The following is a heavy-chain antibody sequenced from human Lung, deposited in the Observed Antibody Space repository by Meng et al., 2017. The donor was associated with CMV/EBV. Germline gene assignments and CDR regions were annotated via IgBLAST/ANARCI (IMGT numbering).Heavy chain of an antibody. J-gene: IGHJ4*02. V-gene: IGHV1-18*01. CDR2: ISCYNGDT. CDR3: ARVEVGITSGDY. Sequence: QVQLVQSGAKVKKPGASVRVSCKASVYTFTHHGISWIRQAPGQGLEWMGWISCYNGDTNYAQKFQGKVTMTTDTSTSTAYMDLRSLRSDDTAVYYCARVEVGITSGDYWGQGTLVTVSS. D-gene: IGHD1-26*01. CDR1: VYTFTHHG.